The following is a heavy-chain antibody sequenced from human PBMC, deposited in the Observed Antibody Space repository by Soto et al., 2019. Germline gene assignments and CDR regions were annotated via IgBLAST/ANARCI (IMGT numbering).Heavy chain of an antibody. D-gene: IGHD6-19*01. CDR2: INTNTGNP. V-gene: IGHV7-4-1*01. Sequence: ASVKVSCQASGYTFTSYAMNWVRQAPGQGLEWMGWINTNTGNPTYAQGFTGRFVFSLDTSVSTAYLQICSLKAEDTAVYYCARDEGGFIAVAGTKVYYYGMDVWGQGTTVTVSS. CDR3: ARDEGGFIAVAGTKVYYYGMDV. J-gene: IGHJ6*02. CDR1: GYTFTSYA.